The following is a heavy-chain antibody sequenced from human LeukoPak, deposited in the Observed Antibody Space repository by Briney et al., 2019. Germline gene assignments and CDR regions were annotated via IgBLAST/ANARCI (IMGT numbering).Heavy chain of an antibody. Sequence: GGSLRLSCAASGFTFSSHWMHWVRQAPGRGLVWVSRINSDGSSTSYADSVKGRFTISRDNAKNTLYLQMDSLRADDTAVYYCAGERSDMTDYWGQGTLVTVSS. CDR3: AGERSDMTDY. CDR2: INSDGSST. D-gene: IGHD3-10*01. CDR1: GFTFSSHW. J-gene: IGHJ4*02. V-gene: IGHV3-74*01.